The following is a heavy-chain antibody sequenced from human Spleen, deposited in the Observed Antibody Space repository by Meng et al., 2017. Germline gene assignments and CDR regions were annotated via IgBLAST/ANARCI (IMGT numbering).Heavy chain of an antibody. V-gene: IGHV3-74*01. CDR3: ARGGIATTGTSA. D-gene: IGHD6-13*01. CDR1: GFIFSTYW. Sequence: EVQLVESGGGLVQPGGSLSLRLSCAASGFIFSTYWVRQAPGKGLVWVSRINSDGRSTSYADSVKGRFTISRDNAKNTLYLQMNSLRAEDTAVYYCARGGIATTGTSAWGQGTLVTVSS. J-gene: IGHJ5*02. CDR2: INSDGRST.